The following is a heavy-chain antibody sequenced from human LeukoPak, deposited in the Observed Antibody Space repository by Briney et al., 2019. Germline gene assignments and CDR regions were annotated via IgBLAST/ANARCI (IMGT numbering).Heavy chain of an antibody. CDR3: AGRGHFKWFDP. CDR1: GGSFSGYY. J-gene: IGHJ5*02. V-gene: IGHV4-34*01. Sequence: PSETLSLTCAVYGGSFSGYYWSWIRQPPGKGLEWIGEINHSGSTNYNPSLKSRVTISVDTSKNQFSLKLSSVTAADAAVYYCAGRGHFKWFDPWGQGTLVTVSS. CDR2: INHSGST.